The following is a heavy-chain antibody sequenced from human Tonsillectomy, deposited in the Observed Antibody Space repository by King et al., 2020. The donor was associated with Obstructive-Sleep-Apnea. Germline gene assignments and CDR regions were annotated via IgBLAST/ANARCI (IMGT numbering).Heavy chain of an antibody. D-gene: IGHD6-19*01. CDR1: GGSISTYY. J-gene: IGHJ3*01. CDR3: VRQRGSARSLDAFEF. V-gene: IGHV4-59*08. Sequence: VQLQESGPGLVKPSETLSLTCTVSGGSISTYYWSWIRQPPGKGLEWIGYTHYSGTTNYNPSLKSRVTISVDTSKNQFSLKLSSVTAADTALYYCVRQRGSARSLDAFEFWGQGTMVTVSS. CDR2: THYSGTT.